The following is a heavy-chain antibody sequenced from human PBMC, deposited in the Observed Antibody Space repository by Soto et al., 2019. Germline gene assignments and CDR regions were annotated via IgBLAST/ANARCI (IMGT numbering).Heavy chain of an antibody. CDR2: IYYSGST. CDR3: ARRRSYGDSDY. V-gene: IGHV4-30-4*01. Sequence: PSETLSLTCTVSGGSISSGDYYWSWIRQPPGKGLEWIGYIYYSGSTYYNPSLKSRVTILVDTSKNQFSLKLNSVTAADTAVYYCARRRSYGDSDYWGQGTLVTVPQ. D-gene: IGHD4-17*01. CDR1: GGSISSGDYY. J-gene: IGHJ4*02.